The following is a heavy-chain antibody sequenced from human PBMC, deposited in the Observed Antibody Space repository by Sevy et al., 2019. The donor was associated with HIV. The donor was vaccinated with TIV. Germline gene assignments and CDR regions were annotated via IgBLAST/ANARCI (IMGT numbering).Heavy chain of an antibody. J-gene: IGHJ6*02. V-gene: IGHV3-21*01. CDR2: ISYSSEYI. D-gene: IGHD6-13*01. Sequence: GGSLRLSCAASGFTFSSYTLNWVRQAPGKGLEWVSSISYSSEYIYYADSVKGRFTISRDNSKNTLYLQMNSLRAEDTAVYYCARETHIAAAGTDYYYGMDVWGQGTTVTVSS. CDR3: ARETHIAAAGTDYYYGMDV. CDR1: GFTFSSYT.